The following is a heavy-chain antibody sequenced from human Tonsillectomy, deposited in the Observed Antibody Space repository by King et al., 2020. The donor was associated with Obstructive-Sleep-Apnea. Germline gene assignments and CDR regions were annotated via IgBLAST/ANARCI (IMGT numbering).Heavy chain of an antibody. V-gene: IGHV3-23*04. Sequence: VQLVESGGGLVQPGGSLRLSCAASEFTFSSYAMNWVRQAPGKGLEWVSSISGSGDNTYYVASVRGRFTISKDNSNNTLYLQMNSLMSEDTAICYCAKDRRDFVVVLSAFDHWGQGTLVTVSS. CDR2: ISGSGDNT. CDR3: AKDRRDFVVVLSAFDH. CDR1: EFTFSSYA. J-gene: IGHJ5*02. D-gene: IGHD2-15*01.